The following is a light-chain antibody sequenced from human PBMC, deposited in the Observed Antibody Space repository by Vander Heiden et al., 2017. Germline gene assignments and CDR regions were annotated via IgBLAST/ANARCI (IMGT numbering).Light chain of an antibody. CDR2: DVN. CDR3: SSYTTSATLV. CDR1: SSDVGEYNY. J-gene: IGLJ2*01. Sequence: QSALTQPASVSGSPGQSITISCTGTSSDVGEYNYVSWYQQHPGKAPKLMIYDVNNRPSGVSNRFSGSKSGNTASLTISGLQAEDEADYYCSSYTTSATLVFGGGTKLTVL. V-gene: IGLV2-14*01.